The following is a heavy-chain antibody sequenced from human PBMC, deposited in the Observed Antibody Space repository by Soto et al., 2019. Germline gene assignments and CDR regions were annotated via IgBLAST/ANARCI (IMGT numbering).Heavy chain of an antibody. Sequence: FQSGGDLVQPGGSLRLSCAASGFSLNNCAMSWVRQAPGKGLEWVSAISTYGDNTFYADSVKGRFAISRDTSKTTLDLQMNSLRAEDTALYYCAISTLSGRYLWGQGSLVSVSS. D-gene: IGHD3-9*01. J-gene: IGHJ4*02. CDR1: GFSLNNCA. CDR2: ISTYGDNT. CDR3: AISTLSGRYL. V-gene: IGHV3-23*01.